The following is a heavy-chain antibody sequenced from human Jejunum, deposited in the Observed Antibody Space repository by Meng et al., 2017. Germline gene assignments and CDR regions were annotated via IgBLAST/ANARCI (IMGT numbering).Heavy chain of an antibody. CDR2: ISPGTGNT. CDR3: SRVREYTGAFFDY. D-gene: IGHD1-1*01. CDR1: GYIFTDYA. V-gene: IGHV1-3*01. J-gene: IGHJ4*02. Sequence: QVQLAQSGTEGKKPGASVKVSCQASGYIFTDYAIHWLRQAPGQGLEWMGWISPGTGNTKYSQQFQGRLSFTRDPPASTVYMDLNSLTSEDTAVYFCSRVREYTGAFFDYWGQGGLVTVSS.